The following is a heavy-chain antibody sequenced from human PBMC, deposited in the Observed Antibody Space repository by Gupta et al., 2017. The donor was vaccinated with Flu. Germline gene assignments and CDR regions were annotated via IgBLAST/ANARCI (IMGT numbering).Heavy chain of an antibody. CDR1: GGSISTGSYY. D-gene: IGHD6-13*01. V-gene: IGHV4-39*01. CDR2: IDYTGST. Sequence: QLQLQESGPGLVKPSETLSLTCTVSGGSISTGSYYWGWIRQPPGKGLEWIGNIDYTGSTYYNPSLKSRVTISVDTSKNQFSLKLSSVTAADTAVYYCARWPEAAYVDVWGQGTTVTVSS. CDR3: ARWPEAAYVDV. J-gene: IGHJ6*02.